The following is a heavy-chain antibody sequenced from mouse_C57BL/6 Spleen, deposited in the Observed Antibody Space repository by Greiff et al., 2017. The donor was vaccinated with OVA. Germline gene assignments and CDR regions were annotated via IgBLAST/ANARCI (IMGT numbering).Heavy chain of an antibody. CDR3: ARPYYYGSSYAWFAY. J-gene: IGHJ3*01. Sequence: VQLKQSGPVLVKPGASVKLSCKASGYTFTDYYMNWVKQSHGKSLEWIGVINPYNGGTSSNQKFKGKATLTVAKSSSTAYMELNSLTSEDSAVYYCARPYYYGSSYAWFAYWGQGTLVTVSA. D-gene: IGHD1-1*01. CDR1: GYTFTDYY. V-gene: IGHV1-19*01. CDR2: INPYNGGT.